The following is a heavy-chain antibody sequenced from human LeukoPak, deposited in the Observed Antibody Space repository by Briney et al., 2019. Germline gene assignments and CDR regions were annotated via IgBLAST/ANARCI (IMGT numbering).Heavy chain of an antibody. CDR1: GGSISSGSYY. CDR3: ARSVMDSSDFYYFDY. J-gene: IGHJ4*02. D-gene: IGHD3-22*01. CDR2: IYTSGST. Sequence: PSQTLSLTCTVSGGSISSGSYYWNWIRQPAGKGLEWIGRIYTSGSTNYNPSLKSRVTISVDTSKNQFSLKLSSVTAADTAVYYCARSVMDSSDFYYFDYWGQGTLVTVSS. V-gene: IGHV4-61*02.